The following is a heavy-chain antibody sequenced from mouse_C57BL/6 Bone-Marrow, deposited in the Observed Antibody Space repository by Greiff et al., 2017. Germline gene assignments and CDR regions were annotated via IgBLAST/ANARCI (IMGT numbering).Heavy chain of an antibody. Sequence: QAQLQQSGAELARPGASVKLSCKASGYTFTSYGISWVKQRTGQGLEWIGEIYPRSGNTYYNEKFKGKATLTADKSSSTAYMELRSLTSEDSAVYFCARCYYGDSYWYFDVWGTGTTVTVSS. V-gene: IGHV1-81*01. CDR1: GYTFTSYG. J-gene: IGHJ1*03. CDR2: IYPRSGNT. CDR3: ARCYYGDSYWYFDV. D-gene: IGHD2-13*01.